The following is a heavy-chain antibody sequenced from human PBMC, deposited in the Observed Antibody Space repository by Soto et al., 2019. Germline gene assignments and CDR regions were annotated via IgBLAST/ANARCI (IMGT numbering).Heavy chain of an antibody. CDR2: IYYSGST. V-gene: IGHV4-59*08. CDR3: ARHAASGRLCYNRFDP. D-gene: IGHD1-1*01. CDR1: GGSISSYY. Sequence: SETLSLTCTVSGGSISSYYWSWIRQPPGKGLEWIGYIYYSGSTNYNPSLKSRVTISVDTSKNQFSLKLSSVTAADTAVYYCARHAASGRLCYNRFDPWGQGTLVTVSS. J-gene: IGHJ5*02.